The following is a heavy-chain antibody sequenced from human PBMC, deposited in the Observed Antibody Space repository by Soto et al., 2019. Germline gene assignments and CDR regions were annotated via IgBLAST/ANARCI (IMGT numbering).Heavy chain of an antibody. Sequence: LSLTCTVSGGSISSGGYYWSWIRQHPGKGLEWIGYIYYSGSTYYNPSLKSRVTISVDTSKNQFSLKLSSVTAADTAVYYCARFLGSGSYPPLAPWGQGTLVTVSS. CDR1: GGSISSGGYY. V-gene: IGHV4-31*03. CDR2: IYYSGST. D-gene: IGHD3-10*01. J-gene: IGHJ5*02. CDR3: ARFLGSGSYPPLAP.